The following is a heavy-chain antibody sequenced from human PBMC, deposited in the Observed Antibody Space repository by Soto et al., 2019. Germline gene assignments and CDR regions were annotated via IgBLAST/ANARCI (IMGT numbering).Heavy chain of an antibody. V-gene: IGHV3-23*01. Sequence: EVQLLESGGGLVQPGGSLRLSCAASGFTFSSYAMSWVRQAPGKGLEWVSAISGSGGSTYYADSVKGRFTISRDNSKNTLYLQMNSLRAEDTAVYYCVRDYGDYGLVGYWGQGTLVTVSS. J-gene: IGHJ4*02. CDR3: VRDYGDYGLVGY. CDR2: ISGSGGST. D-gene: IGHD4-17*01. CDR1: GFTFSSYA.